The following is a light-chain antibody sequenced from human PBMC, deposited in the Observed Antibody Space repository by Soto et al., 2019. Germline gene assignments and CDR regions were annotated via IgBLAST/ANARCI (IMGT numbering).Light chain of an antibody. CDR1: QSVSSSY. CDR2: GAS. J-gene: IGKJ1*01. CDR3: QQYGSSRT. Sequence: EIVLTQSPGTLSLSPGERATLSCRASQSVSSSYLAWYQQKPGQAPRLLIYGASSRATGIPDRFSGSGSGTDFTLTISTLEPDDFAAYYCQQYGSSRTFGQGTKVEIK. V-gene: IGKV3-20*01.